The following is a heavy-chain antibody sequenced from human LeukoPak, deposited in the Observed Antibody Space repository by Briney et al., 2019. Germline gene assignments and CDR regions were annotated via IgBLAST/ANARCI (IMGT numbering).Heavy chain of an antibody. CDR2: VSGDGTTT. V-gene: IGHV3-74*01. CDR1: GFTFSRYW. J-gene: IGHJ4*02. Sequence: PGGSLRLSCAASGFTFSRYWMHWVRQAPGKGLVWVSRVSGDGTTTTYADSVKGRFTISRDNAKNTLYLQMNSLKAEDTAVYYCASSLEWLGHFDYWGQGTLVTVSS. D-gene: IGHD3-3*01. CDR3: ASSLEWLGHFDY.